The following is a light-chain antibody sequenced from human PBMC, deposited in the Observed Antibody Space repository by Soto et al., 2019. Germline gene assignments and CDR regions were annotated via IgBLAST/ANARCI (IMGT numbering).Light chain of an antibody. J-gene: IGKJ2*01. V-gene: IGKV3-15*01. CDR1: QSVSTN. CDR2: GAS. CDR3: QQYYNCPPMYT. Sequence: EMVMTQSPATLSVSPGERATLSCRASQSVSTNLAWYQHKPGQPPRLLFYGASTRATGIPARFSGSASGTEFSLTIGSLQSEDFAVYYCQQYYNCPPMYTFSHGTNLEIK.